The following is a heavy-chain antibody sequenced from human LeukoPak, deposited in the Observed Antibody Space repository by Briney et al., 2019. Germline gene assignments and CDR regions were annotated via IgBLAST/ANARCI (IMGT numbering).Heavy chain of an antibody. CDR2: IYHSGST. J-gene: IGHJ4*02. CDR3: AREKYGVKPTVPGYYFDY. CDR1: GGSISSGGYY. D-gene: IGHD2-8*01. Sequence: PSETLSLTCTVSGGSISSGGYYWSWIRQPPGKGLEWIGYIYHSGSTYYNPSLKSRVTISVDRSKNQFSLKLSSVTAADTAVYYCAREKYGVKPTVPGYYFDYWGQGTLVTVSS. V-gene: IGHV4-30-2*01.